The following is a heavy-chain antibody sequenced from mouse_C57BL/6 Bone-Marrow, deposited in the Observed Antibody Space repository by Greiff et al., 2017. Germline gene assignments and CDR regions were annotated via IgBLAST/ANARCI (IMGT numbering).Heavy chain of an antibody. Sequence: EVKLVESGGGLVKPGGSLKLSCAASGFTFSSYAMSWVRQTPEKRLEWVATISDGGSYTYYPDNVKGRFTISRDNAKNNLYLQKSHLRAEDTAMYYCARVKGDYWGQGTTLTVSS. D-gene: IGHD1-3*01. CDR1: GFTFSSYA. J-gene: IGHJ2*01. CDR2: ISDGGSYT. V-gene: IGHV5-4*03. CDR3: ARVKGDY.